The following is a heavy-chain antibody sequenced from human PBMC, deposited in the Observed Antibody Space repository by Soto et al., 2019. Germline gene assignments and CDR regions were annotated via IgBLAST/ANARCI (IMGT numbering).Heavy chain of an antibody. V-gene: IGHV3-33*01. CDR2: IWYDGSNK. CDR3: ERAQDRYSYCSDY. J-gene: IGHJ4*02. CDR1: GFTFSSYG. D-gene: IGHD5-18*01. Sequence: PGGSLRLSCAASGFTFSSYGMHWVRQAPGKGLEWVAVIWYDGSNKYYADSVKGRFTISRDNSKNTLYLQMNSLRAEDTAVYYCERAQDRYSYCSDYWDQGNMGTV.